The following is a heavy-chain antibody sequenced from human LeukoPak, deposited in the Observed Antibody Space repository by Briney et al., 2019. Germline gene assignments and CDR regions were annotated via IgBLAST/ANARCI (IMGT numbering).Heavy chain of an antibody. D-gene: IGHD2-15*01. CDR3: ARDGARAASDNWFDP. V-gene: IGHV4-61*02. CDR1: GGSISSGGYY. CDR2: IYTSGST. J-gene: IGHJ5*02. Sequence: SETLSLTCTVSGGSISSGGYYWSWIRQPAGKGLEWIGRIYTSGSTNYNPSLRSRVTISVDTSKNQFSLKLSSVTTADTAMYYCARDGARAASDNWFDPWGQGTLVTVSS.